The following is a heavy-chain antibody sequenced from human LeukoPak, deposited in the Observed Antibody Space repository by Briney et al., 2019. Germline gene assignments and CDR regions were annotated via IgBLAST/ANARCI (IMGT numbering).Heavy chain of an antibody. CDR3: ARGRVTMVRGVPWWFDP. D-gene: IGHD3-10*01. V-gene: IGHV1-46*01. CDR2: INPNGGST. CDR1: EYTFTNYF. J-gene: IGHJ5*02. Sequence: ASVKVSCKASEYTFTNYFLHWVRQAPGQGLEWMGIINPNGGSTSYAQNFQGRVTMTRDTSISTAYMELSRLRSDDTAVYYCARGRVTMVRGVPWWFDPWGQGTLVTVSS.